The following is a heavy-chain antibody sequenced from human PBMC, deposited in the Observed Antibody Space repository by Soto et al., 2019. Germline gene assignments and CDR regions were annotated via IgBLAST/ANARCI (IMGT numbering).Heavy chain of an antibody. CDR3: ARRGYSYGNFDY. V-gene: IGHV4-31*03. J-gene: IGHJ4*02. Sequence: SETLSLTCTVSGGSISSGGYYWSWVRPLPGKGLEWIGYIYYSGSTYYNPSLKSRVTISVDTSKNQFSLKLTSVTAADTAVYYCARRGYSYGNFDYWGQGTLVTVSS. CDR2: IYYSGST. CDR1: GGSISSGGYY. D-gene: IGHD5-18*01.